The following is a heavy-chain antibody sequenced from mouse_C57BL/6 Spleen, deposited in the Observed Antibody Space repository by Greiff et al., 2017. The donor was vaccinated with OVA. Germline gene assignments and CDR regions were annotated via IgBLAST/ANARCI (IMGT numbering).Heavy chain of an antibody. CDR3: ARDSFSYAMDY. V-gene: IGHV1-82*01. CDR1: GYAFSSSW. CDR2: IYPGDGDT. Sequence: VQLQQSGPELVKPGASVKISCKASGYAFSSSWMNWVKQRPGKGLEWIGRIYPGDGDTNYNGKFKGKATLTADKSSSTAYMQLSSLTSEDSAVYFCARDSFSYAMDYWGQGTSVTVSS. J-gene: IGHJ4*01.